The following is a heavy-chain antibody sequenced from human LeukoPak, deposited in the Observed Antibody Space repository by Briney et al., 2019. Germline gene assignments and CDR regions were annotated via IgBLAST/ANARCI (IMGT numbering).Heavy chain of an antibody. Sequence: GRSLRLSCAASGFTFDDYGMYWVRQVAGKGLEWVSGISWNSGNIGYAASVKGRFTTSRDNAKNSVYLQMNSLRLEDTALYFCAKSSGRYGRDEYLDSWGQGTLVTVSS. J-gene: IGHJ4*02. D-gene: IGHD6-6*01. CDR2: ISWNSGNI. CDR3: AKSSGRYGRDEYLDS. V-gene: IGHV3-9*01. CDR1: GFTFDDYG.